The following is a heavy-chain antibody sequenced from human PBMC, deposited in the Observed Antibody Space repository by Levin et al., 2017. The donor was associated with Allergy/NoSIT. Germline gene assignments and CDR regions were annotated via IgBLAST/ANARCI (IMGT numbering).Heavy chain of an antibody. CDR2: ITRDSTYM. CDR3: ARDEVMGATGDTFDI. J-gene: IGHJ3*02. D-gene: IGHD2-8*01. Sequence: GGSLRLSCAASGFTFSSYTMNWVRQTPGKGLEWVSTITRDSTYMYYADSVKGRFTISRDSAKNSLYLQMNSLRAEDTALYYCARDEVMGATGDTFDIWGQGTMVTVSS. CDR1: GFTFSSYT. V-gene: IGHV3-21*01.